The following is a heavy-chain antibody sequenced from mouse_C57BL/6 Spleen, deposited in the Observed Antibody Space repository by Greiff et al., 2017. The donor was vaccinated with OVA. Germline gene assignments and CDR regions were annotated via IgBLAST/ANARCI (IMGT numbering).Heavy chain of an antibody. CDR3: ARSWDEWYFDV. V-gene: IGHV7-3*01. Sequence: EVKVVESGGGLVQPGGSLSLSCAASGFTFTDYYMSWVRQPPGKALEWLGFIRNKANGYTTEYSASVKGRFTISRDNSQSILYLQMNALRAEDSATYYCARSWDEWYFDVWGTGTTVTVSS. CDR1: GFTFTDYY. CDR2: IRNKANGYTT. J-gene: IGHJ1*03. D-gene: IGHD4-1*01.